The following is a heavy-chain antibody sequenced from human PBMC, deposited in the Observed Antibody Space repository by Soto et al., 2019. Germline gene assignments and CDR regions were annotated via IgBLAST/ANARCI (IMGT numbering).Heavy chain of an antibody. Sequence: SETLSLTCTVSGGSISSYYWSWIRQPPGKGLEWIGYIYYSGSTNYNPSLKSRVTTSVDTSKNQFSLKLSSVTAADTAVYYCARAEFTMVYAIPYYYYYMDVWGKGTTVT. CDR2: IYYSGST. V-gene: IGHV4-59*01. CDR3: ARAEFTMVYAIPYYYYYMDV. D-gene: IGHD2-8*01. CDR1: GGSISSYY. J-gene: IGHJ6*03.